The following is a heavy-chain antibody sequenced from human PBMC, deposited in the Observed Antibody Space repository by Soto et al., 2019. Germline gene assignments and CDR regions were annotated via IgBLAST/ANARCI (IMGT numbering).Heavy chain of an antibody. D-gene: IGHD2-21*02. CDR3: ASGHGGNSRYFDY. CDR2: ISTSGST. Sequence: QVQLQESGPGLVKPSETLSLTCTVSDGSISGYYWSWIRQPAGKGLEWIGRISTSGSTNYNPSLKSRITVSVATSKNQFSLKLSSVTAADADVYYCASGHGGNSRYFDYWGQGTLVTVSS. V-gene: IGHV4-4*07. J-gene: IGHJ4*02. CDR1: DGSISGYY.